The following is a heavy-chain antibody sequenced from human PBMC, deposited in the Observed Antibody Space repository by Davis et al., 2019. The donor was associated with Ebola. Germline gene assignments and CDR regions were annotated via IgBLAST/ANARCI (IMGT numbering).Heavy chain of an antibody. CDR3: ARAYYDFWSGYYTYAPYDRAFDI. J-gene: IGHJ3*02. V-gene: IGHV4-59*01. CDR2: IYYSGST. D-gene: IGHD3-3*01. Sequence: PSETLSLTCTVSGGSISSYYWSWIRQPPGKGLEWIGYIYYSGSTNYNPSLKSRVTISVDTSKNQFSLKLSSVTAADTAVYYCARAYYDFWSGYYTYAPYDRAFDIWGQGTMVTVSS. CDR1: GGSISSYY.